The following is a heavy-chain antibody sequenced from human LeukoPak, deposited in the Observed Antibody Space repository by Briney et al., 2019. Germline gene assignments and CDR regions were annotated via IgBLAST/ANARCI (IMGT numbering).Heavy chain of an antibody. CDR1: GFTFSSYA. V-gene: IGHV3-30-3*01. CDR2: ISYDGSNK. J-gene: IGHJ4*02. D-gene: IGHD6-13*01. Sequence: GGSLRLSCAASGFTFSSYAMHWVRQAPGKGLEWVAVISYDGSNKYYADSVKGRFTISRDNSKNTLYLQMNSLRAEDTAVYYCARDGEYSSSWYGESNSGNFDYWGQGTLVTVSS. CDR3: ARDGEYSSSWYGESNSGNFDY.